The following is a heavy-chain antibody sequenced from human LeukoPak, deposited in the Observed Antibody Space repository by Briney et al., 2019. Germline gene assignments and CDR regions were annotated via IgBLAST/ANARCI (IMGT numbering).Heavy chain of an antibody. CDR3: AKEGVQTPTDWYFDL. V-gene: IGHV3-23*01. CDR1: GFTFSSYG. J-gene: IGHJ2*01. D-gene: IGHD3-16*01. CDR2: ISGIGGGGP. Sequence: GGSLRLSCAASGFTFSSYGMHWVRQAPGKGLEWVSGISGIGGGGPYYADSVKGRFTISRDNSKNTVYLQMNSLRAEDTALYYCAKEGVQTPTDWYFDLWGRGTLVTVSS.